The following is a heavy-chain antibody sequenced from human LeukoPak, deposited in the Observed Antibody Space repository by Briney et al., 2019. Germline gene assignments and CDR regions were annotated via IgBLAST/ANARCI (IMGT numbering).Heavy chain of an antibody. Sequence: SQTLSLTCTVSGGSISSGDYYWSWIRQPLGKGLEWIGYIYYSGSTYYNPSLKSRVTISVDTSKNQFSLKLSSVTAADTAVYYCARDAILSGYPLDYWGQGTLVTVSS. J-gene: IGHJ4*02. CDR3: ARDAILSGYPLDY. CDR2: IYYSGST. CDR1: GGSISSGDYY. D-gene: IGHD3-9*01. V-gene: IGHV4-30-4*01.